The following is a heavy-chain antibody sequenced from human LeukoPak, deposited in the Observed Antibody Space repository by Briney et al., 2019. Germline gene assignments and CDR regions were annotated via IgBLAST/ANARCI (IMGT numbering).Heavy chain of an antibody. CDR1: GFSFSNYW. J-gene: IGHJ4*02. CDR3: ATLGTDMASLGDY. D-gene: IGHD5-18*01. V-gene: IGHV3-7*01. Sequence: GGSLRLSCAASGFSFSNYWMSWVRQAPGKGLEWVANIKQDGSEKYYVESVKGRFTISRDNAKNSLFLQMNSLRAEDTAVYYCATLGTDMASLGDYWGQGTLVSVSS. CDR2: IKQDGSEK.